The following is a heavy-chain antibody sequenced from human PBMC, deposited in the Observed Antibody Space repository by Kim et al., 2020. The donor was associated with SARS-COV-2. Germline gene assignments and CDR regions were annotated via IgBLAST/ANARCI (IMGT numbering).Heavy chain of an antibody. CDR3: VREPCSDGRCYSLYSEN. V-gene: IGHV4-39*07. J-gene: IGHJ4*02. D-gene: IGHD2-15*01. CDR2: ISYIGAT. Sequence: SETLSLTCTVSGGSVVTTTHYWGWIRQPPGKGLEWIGSISYIGATFYDPSLQSRITMSVDRSKNQFSLKLTSVTAADTAVYYCVREPCSDGRCYSLYSENWGQGTLVTVSA. CDR1: GGSVVTTTHY.